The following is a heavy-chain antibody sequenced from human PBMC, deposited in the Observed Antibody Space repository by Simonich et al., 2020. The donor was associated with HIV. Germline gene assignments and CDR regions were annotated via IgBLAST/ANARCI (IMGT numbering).Heavy chain of an antibody. CDR1: GGSFSGYY. V-gene: IGHV4-34*01. CDR2: INHSGIT. J-gene: IGHJ4*02. D-gene: IGHD3-3*01. Sequence: QVQLQQWGAGLLKPSETLSLTCAVYGGSFSGYYWRWIPQPPGKGLEWIGEINHSGITNCKSSLNSRATISVDKSKNQFSLKLSSVTAADTAIYYCARRDRELILYFDYWGQGNLVTVSS. CDR3: ARRDRELILYFDY.